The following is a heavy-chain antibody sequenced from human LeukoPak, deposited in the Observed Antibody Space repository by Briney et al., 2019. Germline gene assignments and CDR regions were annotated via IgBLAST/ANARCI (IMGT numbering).Heavy chain of an antibody. CDR1: GYSISSGYY. D-gene: IGHD6-13*01. Sequence: SETLSLTCAVSGYSISSGYYWGWLRQPPGKGLEWIGSIYHSGSTYYNPSLKSRATISVDTSKNQFSLKLSSVTAADTAVYYCAREEQQPSTNWFDPWGQGTLVTVSS. CDR2: IYHSGST. J-gene: IGHJ5*02. CDR3: AREEQQPSTNWFDP. V-gene: IGHV4-38-2*01.